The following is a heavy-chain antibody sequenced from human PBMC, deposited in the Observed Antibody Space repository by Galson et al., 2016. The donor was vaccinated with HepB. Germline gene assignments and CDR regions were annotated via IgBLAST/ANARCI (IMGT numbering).Heavy chain of an antibody. D-gene: IGHD3/OR15-3a*01. J-gene: IGHJ6*02. CDR2: IIPSFATT. Sequence: SVKVSCKASGDTFSRYGFSWVRQAPGQGLEWVGGIIPSFATTNYAQKFQDRVTITADESTSTIYMELSSLTSEDTAAYHCATYCWSSILDCYYYGMDVWGQGTTVTVSS. CDR1: GDTFSRYG. V-gene: IGHV1-69*13. CDR3: ATYCWSSILDCYYYGMDV.